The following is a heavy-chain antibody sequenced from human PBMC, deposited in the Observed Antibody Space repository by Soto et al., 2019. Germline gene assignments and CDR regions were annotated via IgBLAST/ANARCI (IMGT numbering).Heavy chain of an antibody. CDR3: AGPTTPVNC. CDR2: ISSSGYTI. D-gene: IGHD1-20*01. Sequence: GGSLRLSCAASGFTFSTNEMNWVRQAPGKGLAWVSYISSSGYTIYYADSVKGRFILSRDNAKNSLYLQMNSLRAEDTAVDYCAGPTTPVNCWGQGNLVTVS. CDR1: GFTFSTNE. J-gene: IGHJ4*02. V-gene: IGHV3-48*03.